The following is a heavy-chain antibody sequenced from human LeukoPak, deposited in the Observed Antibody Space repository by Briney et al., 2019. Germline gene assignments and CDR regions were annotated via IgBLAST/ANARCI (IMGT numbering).Heavy chain of an antibody. J-gene: IGHJ4*02. V-gene: IGHV1-2*06. D-gene: IGHD2-15*01. Sequence: ASVKVSCKASGYTFTGYYMHWVRQAPGQGLEWMGRSNPNSGGTNYAQKFQGRVTMSRDTSISTAYMELSRLRSDDTAVYYCARLNPKYCSGGSCPDYWGQGTLVTVTS. CDR2: SNPNSGGT. CDR3: ARLNPKYCSGGSCPDY. CDR1: GYTFTGYY.